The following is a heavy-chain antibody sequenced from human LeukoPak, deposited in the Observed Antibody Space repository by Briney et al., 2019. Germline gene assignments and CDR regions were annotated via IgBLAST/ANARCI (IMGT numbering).Heavy chain of an antibody. J-gene: IGHJ6*02. CDR1: GFTFNTYS. D-gene: IGHD3-3*01. CDR2: ISSSSSYI. Sequence: PGGSLRLSCAASGFTFNTYSMNWVRQAPGKGLEWVSSISSSSSYIYYADSVKGRFTISRDNSKNTLYLQMNSLRAEDTAVYYCAKDLDYDFWSGYYHYYYYYGMDVWGQGTTVTVSS. V-gene: IGHV3-21*04. CDR3: AKDLDYDFWSGYYHYYYYYGMDV.